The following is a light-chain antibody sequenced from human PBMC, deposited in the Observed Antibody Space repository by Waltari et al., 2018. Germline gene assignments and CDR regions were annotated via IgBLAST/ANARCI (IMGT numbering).Light chain of an antibody. CDR1: QSITIW. CDR2: RAS. J-gene: IGKJ2*01. Sequence: DIQLTQSPSTLSASVGDRVTITCRASQSITIWLAWYSQKPGKAPKLLIYRASTLGRGGPSRFSGSGFGTEFSLTISSLQPDDFATYYCQHYDSSPMYTFGQGTKVDIK. CDR3: QHYDSSPMYT. V-gene: IGKV1-5*03.